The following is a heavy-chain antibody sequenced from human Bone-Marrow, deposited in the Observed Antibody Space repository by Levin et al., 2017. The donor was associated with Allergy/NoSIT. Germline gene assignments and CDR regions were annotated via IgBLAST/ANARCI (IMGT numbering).Heavy chain of an antibody. D-gene: IGHD3-10*01. CDR1: GFSLSTSGMC. V-gene: IGHV2-70*11. Sequence: QTLLLTCTFSGFSLSTSGMCVSWIRQPPGKALEWLARIDWDDDKYYSTSLKTRLIISKDTSKNQVVLTMTNMDPVDTATYYCARATNHYYGRGFDYWGQGTLVTVSS. CDR3: ARATNHYYGRGFDY. CDR2: IDWDDDK. J-gene: IGHJ4*02.